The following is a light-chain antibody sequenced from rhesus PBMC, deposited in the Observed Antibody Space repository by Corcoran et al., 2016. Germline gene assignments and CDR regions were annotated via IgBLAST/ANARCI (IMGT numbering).Light chain of an antibody. CDR2: LGS. V-gene: IGKV2-78*01. CDR3: MQGTPLPFT. Sequence: DIVMTQTPLSLPVTPGEPASISCRSSQSLLHSDGYTYLEWYLQKPGQSPQLLCYLGSNRASGVPDRFRGNGSGTDFTLKISRVEAEDVGVYYCMQGTPLPFTFGPGTKLDIK. J-gene: IGKJ3*01. CDR1: QSLLHSDGYTY.